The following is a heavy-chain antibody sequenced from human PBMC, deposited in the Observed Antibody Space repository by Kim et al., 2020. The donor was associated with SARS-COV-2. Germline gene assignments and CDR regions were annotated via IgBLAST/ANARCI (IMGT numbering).Heavy chain of an antibody. Sequence: GGSLRLSCAASGFTFSSYAMSWVRQAPGKGLEWVSAISGSGGSTYYADSVKGRFTISRDNSKNTLYLQMNSLRAEDTAVYYCAKVRGSSTSSHYYYYYGMDVWGQGTTVTVSS. D-gene: IGHD2-2*01. CDR1: GFTFSSYA. CDR3: AKVRGSSTSSHYYYYYGMDV. V-gene: IGHV3-23*01. J-gene: IGHJ6*02. CDR2: ISGSGGST.